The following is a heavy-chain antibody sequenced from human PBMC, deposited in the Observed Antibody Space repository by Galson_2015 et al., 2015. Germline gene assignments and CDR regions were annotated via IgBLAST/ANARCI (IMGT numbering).Heavy chain of an antibody. CDR2: IYHSGST. CDR1: GGSISSSNW. J-gene: IGHJ6*02. CDR3: ARESSECSSTSCYLPWGMDV. V-gene: IGHV4-4*02. Sequence: SETLSLTCAVSGGSISSSNWWSWVRQPPGKGLEWIGEIYHSGSTNYNPSLKSRVTISVDKSKNQFSLKLSSAPAADTAVYYCARESSECSSTSCYLPWGMDVWGQGTTVTVSS. D-gene: IGHD2-2*01.